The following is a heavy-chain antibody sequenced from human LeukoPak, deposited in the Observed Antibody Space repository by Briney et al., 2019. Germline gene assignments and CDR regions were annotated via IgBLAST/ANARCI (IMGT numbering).Heavy chain of an antibody. CDR3: ASLDYYDSSGYYPNWFDP. Sequence: PGGSLRLSCAASGFTFSSYGMHWVRQAPGKGLEWVAFIRYDGSNKYYADSVKGRFTISRDNSKNTLYLQMNSLRAEDTAVYYCASLDYYDSSGYYPNWFDPWGQGTLVTVSS. J-gene: IGHJ5*02. V-gene: IGHV3-30*02. D-gene: IGHD3-22*01. CDR1: GFTFSSYG. CDR2: IRYDGSNK.